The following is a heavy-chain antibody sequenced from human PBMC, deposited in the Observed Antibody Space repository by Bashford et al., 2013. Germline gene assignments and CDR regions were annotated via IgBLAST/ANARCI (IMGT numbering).Heavy chain of an antibody. CDR1: GFTFSTYG. Sequence: GSLRLSCVASGFTFSTYGMNWVRQAPGKGLEWVSSISSSGSYIYYADSVKGRFTISRDNSKNTLYLQMNSLRAEDTAVYYCVRELFGYDFDYWGQGTLVTVSS. D-gene: IGHD3-10*02. J-gene: IGHJ4*02. CDR3: VRELFGYDFDY. V-gene: IGHV3-21*01. CDR2: ISSSGSYI.